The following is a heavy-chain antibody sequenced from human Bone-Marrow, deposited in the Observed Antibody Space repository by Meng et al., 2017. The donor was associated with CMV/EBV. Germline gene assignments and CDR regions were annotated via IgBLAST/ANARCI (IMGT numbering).Heavy chain of an antibody. CDR2: IYYSGST. Sequence: GSLRLSCTVSGGSISSYYWSWIRQPPGKGLEWIGYIYYSGSTNYNPSLKSRVTISVDTSKNQFSLKLSSVTAADTAVYYCARRIYSPAYSCQGTLVTVSS. J-gene: IGHJ4*02. V-gene: IGHV4-59*01. CDR3: ARRIYSPAY. D-gene: IGHD2-15*01. CDR1: GGSISSYY.